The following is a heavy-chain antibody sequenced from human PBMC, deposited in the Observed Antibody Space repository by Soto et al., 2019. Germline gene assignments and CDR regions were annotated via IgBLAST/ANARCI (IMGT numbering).Heavy chain of an antibody. J-gene: IGHJ4*02. CDR3: ARGGAYYFDS. D-gene: IGHD3-16*01. CDR1: GASITTFY. Sequence: SETLSLTCPVSGASITTFYWSWIRQSARQGLEWIGRIYTRGTTDYNPSLQGRVTMSIDTSKNQVSLTLTSVTAADSAVYFCARGGAYYFDSWGQGILVTV. CDR2: IYTRGTT. V-gene: IGHV4-4*07.